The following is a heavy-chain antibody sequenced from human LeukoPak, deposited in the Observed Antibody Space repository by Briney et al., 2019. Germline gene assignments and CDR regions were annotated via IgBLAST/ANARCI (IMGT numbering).Heavy chain of an antibody. D-gene: IGHD6-19*01. CDR1: GYTFTDYY. CDR3: ARASTVAGNHRPFDY. V-gene: IGHV1-2*02. J-gene: IGHJ4*02. CDR2: INPKSGGT. Sequence: ASVKVSCTASGYTFTDYYIHWVRQAPGQDFEWMGWINPKSGGTEYAQKFQGRVTMTREPSLSTAYMELSRLRSDDTAEFYCARASTVAGNHRPFDYWGQGTLVTVSS.